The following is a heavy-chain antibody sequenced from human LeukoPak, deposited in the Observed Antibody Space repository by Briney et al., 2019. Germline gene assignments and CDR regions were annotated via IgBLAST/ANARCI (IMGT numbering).Heavy chain of an antibody. V-gene: IGHV4-39*01. CDR3: ARMYGVFDY. J-gene: IGHJ4*02. Sequence: SETLSLTCSVSGDSITTISYYWGWVRQPPGKGLEWIANIYYTGTTLYNPSLKGRVTVSADTSKSQFSLILTSVTAADTALYFCARMYGVFDYWGQGILVTVSS. D-gene: IGHD2-8*01. CDR1: GDSITTISYY. CDR2: IYYTGTT.